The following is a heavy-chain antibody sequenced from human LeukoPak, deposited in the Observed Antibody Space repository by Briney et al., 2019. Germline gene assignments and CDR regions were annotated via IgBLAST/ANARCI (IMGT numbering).Heavy chain of an antibody. D-gene: IGHD2-2*01. Sequence: SVKVSCKASGGTFSSYAISWVRQAPGQGLEWMGGIIPIFGTANYAQKFQGRVTITTDESTSTAYMELSSLRSEDTAVYYCARDNRYCSSTSCYLDYWGQGTLVTVSS. V-gene: IGHV1-69*05. CDR2: IIPIFGTA. CDR1: GGTFSSYA. CDR3: ARDNRYCSSTSCYLDY. J-gene: IGHJ4*02.